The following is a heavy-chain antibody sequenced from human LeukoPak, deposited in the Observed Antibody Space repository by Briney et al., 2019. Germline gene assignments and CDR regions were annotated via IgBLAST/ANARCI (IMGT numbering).Heavy chain of an antibody. CDR2: LYPDGSAT. CDR1: GYTFNNYW. V-gene: IGHV5-51*01. D-gene: IGHD1-26*01. CDR3: VRQGLQSGTYPAY. Sequence: GESLKISCKASGYTFNNYWIGWVRQMPGRGLEWMGMLYPDGSATTYHPSFEGRVTISADKSVTTAYLEWNSLKASDTALNYCVRQGLQSGTYPAYWGPGNLVTVSS. J-gene: IGHJ4*02.